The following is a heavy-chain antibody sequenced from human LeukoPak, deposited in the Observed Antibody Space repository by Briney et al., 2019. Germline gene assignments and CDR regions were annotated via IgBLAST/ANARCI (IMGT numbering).Heavy chain of an antibody. CDR2: VNGDGSST. CDR1: GFTFSSYW. Sequence: GGSLRLSCAASGFTFSSYWMHWVRQAPGKGLVRVSRVNGDGSSTTYADSVKGRFTISRDNVKNTLYLQMNNLRVEDTAVYYCAKSIAVAGAMWDNWFDPWGQGTLVTVSS. CDR3: AKSIAVAGAMWDNWFDP. J-gene: IGHJ5*02. V-gene: IGHV3-74*01. D-gene: IGHD6-19*01.